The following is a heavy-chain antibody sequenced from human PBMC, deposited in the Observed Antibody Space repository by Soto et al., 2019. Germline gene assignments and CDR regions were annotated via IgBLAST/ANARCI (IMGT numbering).Heavy chain of an antibody. V-gene: IGHV1-8*01. D-gene: IGHD3-3*01. CDR1: GYTFTSYD. CDR3: AHQLRYDFWSGYQRPPGFDP. CDR2: MNPNSGNT. Sequence: QVQLVQSGAEVKKPGASVKVSCKASGYTFTSYDINWVRQATGQGLEWMGWMNPNSGNTGYAQKFQGKVTMTSDTSISTAYMELSSLRSEDTAVYYCAHQLRYDFWSGYQRPPGFDPWGQGTLVTVSS. J-gene: IGHJ5*02.